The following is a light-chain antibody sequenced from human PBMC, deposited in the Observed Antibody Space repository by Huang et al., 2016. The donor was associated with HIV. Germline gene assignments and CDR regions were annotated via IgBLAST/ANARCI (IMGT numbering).Light chain of an antibody. Sequence: EIVLTQSPATLSLSPGERATLSCRASQSVSSYLAWYQQKPGRAPRLLIYDASNRATGIPARCSGSGSGTDFTLTISSLEPEDFAVYYCQQRSNWPSTFGQGTRLEIK. V-gene: IGKV3-11*01. CDR1: QSVSSY. J-gene: IGKJ5*01. CDR3: QQRSNWPST. CDR2: DAS.